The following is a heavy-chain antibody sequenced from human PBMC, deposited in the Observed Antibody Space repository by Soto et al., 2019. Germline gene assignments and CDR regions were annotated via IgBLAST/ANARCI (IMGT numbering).Heavy chain of an antibody. CDR3: VRRHVSATGIDWFDP. D-gene: IGHD6-13*01. CDR2: INAANGDT. V-gene: IGHV1-3*01. CDR1: GYTFTSYG. J-gene: IGHJ5*02. Sequence: SVKVSCKASGYTFTSYGIHWVRQAPGQRLEWMGWINAANGDTKYSPKFQGRVTITRDTSASTAYIELSSLRSEDTAVYYCVRRHVSATGIDWFDPWGQGTLVTVSS.